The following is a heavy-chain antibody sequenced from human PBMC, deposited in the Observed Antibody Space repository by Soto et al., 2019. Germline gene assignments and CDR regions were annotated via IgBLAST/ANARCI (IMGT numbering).Heavy chain of an antibody. CDR2: ISYDGSNK. Sequence: QVQLVESGGGVVQPGRSLRLSCAASGFTFSSYGMHWVRQAPGKGLEWVAVISYDGSNKYYADSVKGRFTISRDNSKNTLYLQMNSLRAEDTAVYYCAKDLRWGWLRLKGLDYWGQGTLVTVSS. J-gene: IGHJ4*02. CDR3: AKDLRWGWLRLKGLDY. V-gene: IGHV3-30*18. D-gene: IGHD5-12*01. CDR1: GFTFSSYG.